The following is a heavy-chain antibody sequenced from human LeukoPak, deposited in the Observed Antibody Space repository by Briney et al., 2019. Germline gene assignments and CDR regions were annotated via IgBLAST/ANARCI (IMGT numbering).Heavy chain of an antibody. J-gene: IGHJ4*02. Sequence: GGSLRLSCGASGLTVSSYAMSWVRQAPGKGLEWVSTIIGSAVNTYYADSVKGRFTTSRDDSKNTVYLQMNSLRAEDTAVYSCAKYTSGTSYRGLDQWGQGTLVTVSS. CDR1: GLTVSSYA. CDR2: IIGSAVNT. D-gene: IGHD3-10*01. V-gene: IGHV3-23*01. CDR3: AKYTSGTSYRGLDQ.